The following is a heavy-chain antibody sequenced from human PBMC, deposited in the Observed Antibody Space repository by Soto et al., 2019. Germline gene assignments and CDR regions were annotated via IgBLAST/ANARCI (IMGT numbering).Heavy chain of an antibody. CDR3: AKDNPGRYGDYESTWFEP. CDR1: GFTFSRFW. V-gene: IGHV3-74*01. J-gene: IGHJ5*02. CDR2: INTDGSST. Sequence: LRLSCAASGFTFSRFWMHWVRQAPGKGLVWVSRINTDGSSTTYADSVKGRFTISRDNAKNTLYLQMDSLKPEDTAFYFCAKDNPGRYGDYESTWFEPWGQGTLVTVSS. D-gene: IGHD4-17*01.